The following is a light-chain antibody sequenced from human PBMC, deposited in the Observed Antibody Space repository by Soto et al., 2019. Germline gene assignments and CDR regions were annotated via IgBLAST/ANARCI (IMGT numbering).Light chain of an antibody. V-gene: IGKV3-15*01. J-gene: IGKJ1*01. CDR1: QSVSSN. Sequence: EIVMTQSPATLSVSPGERATLSCRASQSVSSNLAWYQQKPGQAPRLLIYGASTRATGIPARFSGSGSGTEFTLTLNRLQFEDFGVYYCQQYNNWPPWTFGQGTKVEIK. CDR2: GAS. CDR3: QQYNNWPPWT.